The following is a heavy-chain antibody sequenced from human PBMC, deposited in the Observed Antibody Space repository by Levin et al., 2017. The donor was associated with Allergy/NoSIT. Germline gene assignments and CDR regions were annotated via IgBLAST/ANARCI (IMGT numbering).Heavy chain of an antibody. V-gene: IGHV2-70*04. Sequence: QTLSLTCTFSGFSLTTTGVRVAWIRQPPGKALEWLARIDWDDAKSYTTSLRTRLSISKDTSKNQVVLTMTDMDPVDTGTYYCARSTSHYYYGVDVWGQGTTVTVSS. CDR2: IDWDDAK. J-gene: IGHJ6*02. CDR1: GFSLTTTGVR. D-gene: IGHD1-1*01. CDR3: ARSTSHYYYGVDV.